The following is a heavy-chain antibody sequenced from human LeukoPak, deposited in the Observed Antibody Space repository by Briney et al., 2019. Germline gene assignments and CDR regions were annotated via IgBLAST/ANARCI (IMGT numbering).Heavy chain of an antibody. CDR1: GGTFSSYA. CDR3: ARADGSSMPWDY. D-gene: IGHD6-6*01. J-gene: IGHJ4*02. V-gene: IGHV1-69*06. CDR2: IIPIFGTA. Sequence: SVKVSRKASGGTFSSYAISWVRQAPGQGLEWMGGIIPIFGTANYAQKFQGRVTITADKSTSTAYMELSSLRSEDTAVYYCARADGSSMPWDYWGQGTLVTVSS.